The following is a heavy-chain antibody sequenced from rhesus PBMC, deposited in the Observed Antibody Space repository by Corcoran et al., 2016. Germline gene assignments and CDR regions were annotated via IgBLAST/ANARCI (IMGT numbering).Heavy chain of an antibody. Sequence: QVQLQESGPGLVKPSETLSLTCAVSGYSLSSGYHWGWIRQPPGKGLEWIGSIYGSGGSNYLNPSLKSRVTLSVDTSKNQFSLKLSSVTAADTAVYYCARRLATVTLSYFDYWGQGVLVTVSS. CDR1: GYSLSSGYH. CDR2: IYGSGGSN. CDR3: ARRLATVTLSYFDY. V-gene: IGHV4S14*01. D-gene: IGHD5-36*02. J-gene: IGHJ4*01.